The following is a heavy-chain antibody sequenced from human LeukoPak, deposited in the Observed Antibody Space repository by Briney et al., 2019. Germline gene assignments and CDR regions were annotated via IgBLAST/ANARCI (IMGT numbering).Heavy chain of an antibody. J-gene: IGHJ4*02. Sequence: PGGSLRLSCAASGFTFSSYAMHWVRQAPGKGLEWVAVISYDGSNKYYADSVKGRFTISRDNSRNTLYLQMNSLRAEDTAVYYCARSRVSSSSWYFDYWGQGTLVTVSS. CDR1: GFTFSSYA. CDR3: ARSRVSSSSWYFDY. V-gene: IGHV3-30-3*01. CDR2: ISYDGSNK. D-gene: IGHD6-13*01.